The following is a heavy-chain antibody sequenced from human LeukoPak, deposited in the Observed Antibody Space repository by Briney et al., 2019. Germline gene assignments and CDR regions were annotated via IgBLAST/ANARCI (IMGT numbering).Heavy chain of an antibody. D-gene: IGHD1-26*01. CDR2: IKQDGREI. CDR1: GFTLSRYW. J-gene: IGHJ4*02. Sequence: GSLILSCAASGFTLSRYWMSLVRQAPGKGLEWVANIKQDGREIYYVHSVKGRFTISRDNAKNSLYLQMNSLRAEDTAIYSCARAKQVGATYFDYWGQGPLVTVSS. CDR3: ARAKQVGATYFDY. V-gene: IGHV3-7*01.